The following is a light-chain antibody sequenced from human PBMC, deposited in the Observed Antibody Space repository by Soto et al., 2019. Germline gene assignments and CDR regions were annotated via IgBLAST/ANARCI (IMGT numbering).Light chain of an antibody. Sequence: EILMTQSPATLSVSPGERATLSCRASQSVCSYLAWYQQKPGQAPRILIYDASNRATGIPARFSGSGSGTDFTLTISSLEPEDSAVYYCQQYGSSGTFGQGTQVDIK. V-gene: IGKV3-11*01. CDR2: DAS. J-gene: IGKJ1*01. CDR3: QQYGSSGT. CDR1: QSVCSY.